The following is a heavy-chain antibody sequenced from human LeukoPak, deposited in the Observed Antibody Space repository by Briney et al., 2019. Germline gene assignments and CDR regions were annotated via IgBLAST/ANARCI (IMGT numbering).Heavy chain of an antibody. J-gene: IGHJ3*02. Sequence: GGSLRLSCAASGFTFSSYWMHWVRQAPGKGLVWVSRINSDGSSTSYADSVKGRFTIPRDNAKNTLYLQMNSLRAEDTAVYYCARALVVTANPFDIWGQGTMVTVSS. CDR3: ARALVVTANPFDI. D-gene: IGHD2-21*02. CDR2: INSDGSST. V-gene: IGHV3-74*01. CDR1: GFTFSSYW.